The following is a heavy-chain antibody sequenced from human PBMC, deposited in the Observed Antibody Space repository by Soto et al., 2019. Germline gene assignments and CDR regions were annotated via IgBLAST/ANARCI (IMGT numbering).Heavy chain of an antibody. V-gene: IGHV3-13*01. CDR3: ARGGNWNDGRAFDI. CDR2: IGTAGDT. CDR1: GFTFSSYD. D-gene: IGHD1-1*01. J-gene: IGHJ3*02. Sequence: GGSLRLSCAASGFTFSSYDMHWVRQATGKGLEWVSAIGTAGDTYYPGSVKGRFTISRENAKNSLYLQMNSLRAGDTAVYYCARGGNWNDGRAFDIWGQGTMVTVSS.